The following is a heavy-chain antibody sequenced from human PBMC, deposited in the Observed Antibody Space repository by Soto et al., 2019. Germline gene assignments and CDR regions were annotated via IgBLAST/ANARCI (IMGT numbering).Heavy chain of an antibody. CDR3: ARGSCSGGSCSYFDY. D-gene: IGHD2-15*01. J-gene: IGHJ4*02. CDR2: VSRTTTYT. CDR1: GFTFSDYY. Sequence: GGSLRLSCAASGFTFSDYYMNWIRQAPGKGLEWVSYVSRTTTYTDYGDSVKGRFTISRDNAKNSLYLQMNSLRAEDTAVYYCARGSCSGGSCSYFDYWGQGTLVTVSS. V-gene: IGHV3-11*06.